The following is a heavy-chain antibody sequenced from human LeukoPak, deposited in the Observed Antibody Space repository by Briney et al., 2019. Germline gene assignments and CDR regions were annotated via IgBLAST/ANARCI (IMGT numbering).Heavy chain of an antibody. D-gene: IGHD3-22*01. J-gene: IGHJ3*02. Sequence: GGSLRLSCAASGFTFSSYAMSWVRQAPGKGLEWVSAISGSGGSTYYADSVKGRFTISRDNSKNTLYLQMSSLRAGDTAVYYCARATYYDSSGYYSLSTGAFDIWGQGTMVTVSS. CDR2: ISGSGGST. V-gene: IGHV3-23*01. CDR1: GFTFSSYA. CDR3: ARATYYDSSGYYSLSTGAFDI.